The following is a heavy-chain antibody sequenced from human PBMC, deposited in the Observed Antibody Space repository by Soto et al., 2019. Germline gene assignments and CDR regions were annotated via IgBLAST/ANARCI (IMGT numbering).Heavy chain of an antibody. J-gene: IGHJ4*02. CDR2: IKSWTDGGRD. CDR3: TTWRREKSCTSVSCYGDGAY. D-gene: IGHD2-2*01. V-gene: IGHV3-15*02. CDR1: GFTFNSAW. Sequence: EVPLVESGGALVKPGESLTLSCAASGFTFNSAWMTWVRQAPGKGLEWVGRIKSWTDGGRDDTAAPVKGRFTIYRDDSKNTFVLQINSLKSEDTAVYYCTTWRREKSCTSVSCYGDGAYWDQLTLGTVSS.